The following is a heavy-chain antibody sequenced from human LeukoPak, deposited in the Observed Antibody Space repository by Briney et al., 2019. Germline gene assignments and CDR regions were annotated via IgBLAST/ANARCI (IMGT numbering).Heavy chain of an antibody. J-gene: IGHJ3*02. D-gene: IGHD1-26*01. CDR3: ARGDSGSYFDAFDI. CDR1: GGTFSSYA. V-gene: IGHV1-69*13. Sequence: SVKVSCKASGGTFSSYAISWVRQAPGQGLEWMGGIIPIFGTANYAQKFQGRVTITADESTSTAYMELSSLRSEDTAVYYCARGDSGSYFDAFDIWGRGTMVTVSS. CDR2: IIPIFGTA.